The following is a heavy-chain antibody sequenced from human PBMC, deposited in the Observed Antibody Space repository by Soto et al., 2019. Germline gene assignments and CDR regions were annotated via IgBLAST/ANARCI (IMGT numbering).Heavy chain of an antibody. J-gene: IGHJ4*02. CDR2: IANDGSNQ. CDR3: AGDVVWSFDY. V-gene: IGHV3-30-3*01. CDR1: RFIFSSYA. D-gene: IGHD3-3*01. Sequence: QVQLVESGGGVVQPGGSLRLSCAASRFIFSSYAMHWVRQAPGKGLEWVAGIANDGSNQYHADSVKGRLTISRDNSRATLYLQMNSLRPEDTALYYCAGDVVWSFDYWGQGTMVTVSS.